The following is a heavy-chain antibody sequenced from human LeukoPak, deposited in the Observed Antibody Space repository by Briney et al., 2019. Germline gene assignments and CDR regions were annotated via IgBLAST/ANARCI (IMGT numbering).Heavy chain of an antibody. CDR3: ARAWDTAMVNPIGHFDY. CDR2: MSSSGIS. J-gene: IGHJ4*02. V-gene: IGHV4-61*02. D-gene: IGHD5-18*01. Sequence: PSETLSLTCTVSNGSISSDTYFWSWIRQPAGKGLEWIGRMSSSGISTYSPSLKSRVTISIDTSKNQFSMNLSSVTAADTAVYYCARAWDTAMVNPIGHFDYWGQGTLVTVSS. CDR1: NGSISSDTYF.